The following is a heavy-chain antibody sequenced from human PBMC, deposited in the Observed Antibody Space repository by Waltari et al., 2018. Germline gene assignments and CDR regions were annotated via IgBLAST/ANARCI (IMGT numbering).Heavy chain of an antibody. J-gene: IGHJ5*02. CDR2: IYHRGSN. CDR1: GGSISSSNW. V-gene: IGHV4-4*02. Sequence: QVQLQESGPGLVKPSGTLSLTCAVSGGSISSSNWWSWVRQPPGKGLEWIGEIYHRGSNNHNPALKSRVNISVDKSKNQVSLKLSSVTAADTAVYYCARRNYDILTGYYNSNWFDPWGQGTLVTVSS. D-gene: IGHD3-9*01. CDR3: ARRNYDILTGYYNSNWFDP.